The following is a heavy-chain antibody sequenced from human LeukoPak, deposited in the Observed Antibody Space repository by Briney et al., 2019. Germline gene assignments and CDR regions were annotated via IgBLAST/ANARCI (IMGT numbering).Heavy chain of an antibody. CDR3: SRDLLMYYSGSGEST. Sequence: GASVKVSCKASGYTFTGYYIHWVRRAPGQGPEWMGWINPHSGATNYAQKFQGRVTMTRDTSISTAFMELSSLRSDDTAMYYCSRDLLMYYSGSGESTWGQGTQVTVSS. V-gene: IGHV1-2*02. CDR1: GYTFTGYY. CDR2: INPHSGAT. J-gene: IGHJ5*02. D-gene: IGHD3-10*01.